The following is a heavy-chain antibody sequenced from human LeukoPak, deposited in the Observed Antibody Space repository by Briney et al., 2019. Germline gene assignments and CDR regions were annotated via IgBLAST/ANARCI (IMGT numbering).Heavy chain of an antibody. V-gene: IGHV4-59*01. CDR1: GGSISSYY. J-gene: IGHJ4*02. CDR2: IYYSGST. Sequence: PSETLSLTCTVSGGSISSYYWSWIRQPPGKGLEWIGYIYYSGSTNYNPSLKSRVTISVDTSKNQFSLKLSSVTAADTAVYYCARVKRDVVVVPAALDYWGQGTLVTVSS. D-gene: IGHD2-2*01. CDR3: ARVKRDVVVVPAALDY.